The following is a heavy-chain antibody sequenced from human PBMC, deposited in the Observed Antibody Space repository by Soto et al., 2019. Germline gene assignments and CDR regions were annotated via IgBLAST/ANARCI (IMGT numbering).Heavy chain of an antibody. D-gene: IGHD3-10*01. Sequence: QVQLVESGGGVVQPGRSLRLSCAASGFTFSSYGMHWVRQAPGKGLEWVAVISYDGSNKYYADSVKGRFTISRDNSKNTLYLQMRSLRDEETAVYYCAKDTLLWFGELLVNYGMDVWGQGTTVTVSS. CDR1: GFTFSSYG. J-gene: IGHJ6*02. CDR3: AKDTLLWFGELLVNYGMDV. CDR2: ISYDGSNK. V-gene: IGHV3-30*18.